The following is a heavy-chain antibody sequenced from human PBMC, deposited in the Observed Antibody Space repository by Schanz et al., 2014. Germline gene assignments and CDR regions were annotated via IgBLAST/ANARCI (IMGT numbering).Heavy chain of an antibody. CDR3: GRAETGVAGWYFEL. J-gene: IGHJ2*01. Sequence: VQLVESGGDLVQPGGSLRLSCSASGFTFSTFAMHWVRQAPGKGLEYVSAISNNGYSTYYAYSVKGRFTISRDNSKNTLFLQMSRLRSDDMAVYYCGRAETGVAGWYFELWGRGTLVTVSS. CDR2: ISNNGYST. D-gene: IGHD2-21*01. V-gene: IGHV3-64D*06. CDR1: GFTFSTFA.